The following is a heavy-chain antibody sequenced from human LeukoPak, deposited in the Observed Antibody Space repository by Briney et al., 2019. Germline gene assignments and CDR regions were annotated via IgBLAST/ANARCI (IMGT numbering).Heavy chain of an antibody. Sequence: SATLSLTCPASGGSISSYYWSWIRPPPGKGLEWIGYIYYSGSTNYNPSLKSRVTISVDTSKNQFSLKLSSVTAADTAVYYCARGILDILTGYTPLDYWGQGTLVTVSS. CDR1: GGSISSYY. CDR2: IYYSGST. CDR3: ARGILDILTGYTPLDY. J-gene: IGHJ4*02. D-gene: IGHD3-9*01. V-gene: IGHV4-59*01.